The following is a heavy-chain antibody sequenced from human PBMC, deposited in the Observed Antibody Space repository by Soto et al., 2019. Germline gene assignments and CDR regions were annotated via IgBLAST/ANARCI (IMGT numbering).Heavy chain of an antibody. CDR1: GFTFSSYA. CDR3: ARGDRGGSGSPASYYYSGSDV. D-gene: IGHD3-10*01. V-gene: IGHV3-23*01. Sequence: DVHVLESGGDLVQPGGSLRLSCAASGFTFSSYAMSWVRQAPGKGLEWVSSVSAGGDMTYYSDSVKGRFTISRDNSNNALFLQMNSLRIEDTALYYCARGDRGGSGSPASYYYSGSDVWGQGTTVTVS. J-gene: IGHJ6*02. CDR2: VSAGGDMT.